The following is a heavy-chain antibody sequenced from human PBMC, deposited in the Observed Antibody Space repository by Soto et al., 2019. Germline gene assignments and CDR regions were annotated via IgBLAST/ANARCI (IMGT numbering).Heavy chain of an antibody. V-gene: IGHV3-30-3*01. CDR3: AQTTVTTGYYYYYYGMDV. D-gene: IGHD4-17*01. CDR1: GFTFSSYA. Sequence: PGGSLRLSCAASGFTFSSYAMHWVRQAPGKGLEWVAVISYDGSNKYYADSVKGRFTISRDNSKNTLYLQMNSLRAEDTAVYYCAQTTVTTGYYYYYYGMDVWGQGTTVTVSS. CDR2: ISYDGSNK. J-gene: IGHJ6*02.